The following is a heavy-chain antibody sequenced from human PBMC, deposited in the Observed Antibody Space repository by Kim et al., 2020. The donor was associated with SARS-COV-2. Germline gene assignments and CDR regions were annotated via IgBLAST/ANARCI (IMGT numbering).Heavy chain of an antibody. V-gene: IGHV3-30-3*01. J-gene: IGHJ6*02. Sequence: GGSLRLSCAASGFTFSSYAMHWVRQAPGKGLEWVAVISYDGSNKYYADSVKGRFTISRDNSKNTLYLQMNSLRAEDTAVYYCARGVVPAAIDPYYYYYGMDVWGQGTTVTVSS. CDR3: ARGVVPAAIDPYYYYYGMDV. CDR2: ISYDGSNK. CDR1: GFTFSSYA. D-gene: IGHD2-2*01.